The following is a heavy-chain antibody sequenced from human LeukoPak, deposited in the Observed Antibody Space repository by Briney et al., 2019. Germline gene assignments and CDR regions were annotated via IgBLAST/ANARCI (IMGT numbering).Heavy chain of an antibody. CDR3: ATPYGSGSKMNDAFDI. J-gene: IGHJ3*02. V-gene: IGHV3-74*01. Sequence: GGSLRLSCAASGFTFSRYWMYWVRQAPGKGLVWVSRIRTDGSVTNYADSVKGRFTISRDNAKSTLYLQMNSLRAEDTAVHFCATPYGSGSKMNDAFDIWGQGTMVTVSS. D-gene: IGHD3-10*01. CDR1: GFTFSRYW. CDR2: IRTDGSVT.